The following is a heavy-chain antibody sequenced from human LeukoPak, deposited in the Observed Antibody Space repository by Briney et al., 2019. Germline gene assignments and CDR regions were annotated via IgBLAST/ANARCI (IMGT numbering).Heavy chain of an antibody. V-gene: IGHV3-7*04. J-gene: IGHJ4*02. CDR1: GFTFSNYW. D-gene: IGHD1-1*01. CDR3: TRGSTGY. CDR2: IKHDGSEK. Sequence: GGSLRLSCAASGFTFSNYWMSWVRQAPGKGLEWVANIKHDGSEKYYVDSVKGRFTVSRDNAKNSLYLQMNSLRVEDTAVYFCTRGSTGYWGQGTLVTVSS.